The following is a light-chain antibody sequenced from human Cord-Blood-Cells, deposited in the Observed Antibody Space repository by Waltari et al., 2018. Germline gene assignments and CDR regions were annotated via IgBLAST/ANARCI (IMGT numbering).Light chain of an antibody. Sequence: QSALTQPASVSGSPGQSITISCTGTRSAVGGYNYVSWYQQHPVKAPKLMIYDVSNRPSGVSNRFSGSKSGNTASLTISGLQAEDEADYYCSSYTSSSTWVFGGGTKLTVL. J-gene: IGLJ3*02. CDR1: RSAVGGYNY. CDR3: SSYTSSSTWV. V-gene: IGLV2-14*01. CDR2: DVS.